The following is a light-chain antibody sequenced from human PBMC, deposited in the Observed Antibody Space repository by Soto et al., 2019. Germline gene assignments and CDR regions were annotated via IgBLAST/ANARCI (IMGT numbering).Light chain of an antibody. CDR1: SSNIGNNH. V-gene: IGLV1-51*01. CDR2: DNN. CDR3: GSWDSSLRGWV. J-gene: IGLJ3*02. Sequence: QSVLTQPPSVSAAPGQKVTVSCSGSSSNIGNNHVSWYQHLPGTAPKVLIYDNNKRPSGIPDRFSGSKSATSATLDITGLQTGDEADYYCGSWDSSLRGWVFGVGPKLTVL.